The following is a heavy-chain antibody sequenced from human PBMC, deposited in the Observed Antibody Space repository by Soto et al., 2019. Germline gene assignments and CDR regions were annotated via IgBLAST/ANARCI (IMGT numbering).Heavy chain of an antibody. CDR3: ASLQGMATNY. J-gene: IGHJ4*02. D-gene: IGHD5-12*01. CDR2: INSDGSST. Sequence: GESLKISCAASGFTFSSYWMHWVRQAPGKGLVWVSRINSDGSSTSYADSVKGRFTISRDNAKNTLYLQMNSLRAEDTAVYYCASLQGMATNYWGQGTLVTVSS. CDR1: GFTFSSYW. V-gene: IGHV3-74*01.